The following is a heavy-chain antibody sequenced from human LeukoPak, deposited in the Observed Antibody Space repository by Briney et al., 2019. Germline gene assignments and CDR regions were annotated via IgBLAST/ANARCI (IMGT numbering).Heavy chain of an antibody. J-gene: IGHJ6*03. CDR1: GFTFSNYW. CDR3: AKTTDNYYYYYMDV. D-gene: IGHD4-17*01. V-gene: IGHV3-21*01. CDR2: ISGDGANT. Sequence: GGSLRLSCAASGFTFSNYWMIWVRQAPGKGLEWVSAISGDGANTFYADSVKGRFTISRDNAKNSLYLQMNSLRAEDTAVYYCAKTTDNYYYYYMDVWGKGTTVTVSS.